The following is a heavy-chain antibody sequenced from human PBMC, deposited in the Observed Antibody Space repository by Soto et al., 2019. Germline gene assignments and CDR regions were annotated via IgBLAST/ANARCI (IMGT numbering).Heavy chain of an antibody. CDR1: GYTFTGYY. V-gene: IGHV1-2*04. J-gene: IGHJ3*02. CDR2: INPNSGGT. CDR3: ARDTMSDYIWGSYRYAFDI. Sequence: ASVQVSCKASGYTFTGYYMHWVRQAPGQGLEWMGWINPNSGGTNYAQKFQGWVTMTRDTSISTAYMELSRLRSDDTAVYYCARDTMSDYIWGSYRYAFDIWGQGTMVTVSS. D-gene: IGHD3-16*02.